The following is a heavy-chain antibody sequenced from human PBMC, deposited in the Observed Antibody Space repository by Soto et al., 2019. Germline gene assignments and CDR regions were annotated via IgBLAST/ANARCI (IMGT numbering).Heavy chain of an antibody. CDR2: ISSSGGST. D-gene: IGHD3-22*01. J-gene: IGHJ4*02. V-gene: IGHV3-23*01. Sequence: EVQLLESGGDLIQPGGSLRLSCAASGFTFSSYAMSWVRQAPGKGLGRVSAISSSGGSTFYADSVKGRFTISRDNSRNTLYLQMNSLRAEDTAIYYCAKYQPMTQPRPYFDYWGQGTLVTVSS. CDR1: GFTFSSYA. CDR3: AKYQPMTQPRPYFDY.